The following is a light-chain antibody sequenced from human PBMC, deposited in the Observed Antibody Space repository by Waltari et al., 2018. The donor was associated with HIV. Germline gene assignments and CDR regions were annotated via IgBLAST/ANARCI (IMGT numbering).Light chain of an antibody. J-gene: IGKJ1*01. CDR1: QSLLHSNGYSY. CDR2: LGA. Sequence: DIELTPSPLSLPVTHAEAASSSCRSSQSLLHSNGYSYLDWYLQKPGQSPRLLIYLGANRASGVPDRFSGSGSGTDFTLKISRVEAEDVGVYYCMQALETPRTFGQGTKVEIK. CDR3: MQALETPRT. V-gene: IGKV2-28*01.